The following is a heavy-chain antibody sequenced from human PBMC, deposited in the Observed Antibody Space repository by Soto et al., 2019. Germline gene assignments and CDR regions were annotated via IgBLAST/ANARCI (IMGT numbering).Heavy chain of an antibody. CDR2: IYYSGST. CDR3: ARSKKKYSSSSWFDP. CDR1: GGSISSYY. V-gene: IGHV4-59*01. D-gene: IGHD6-6*01. J-gene: IGHJ5*02. Sequence: SETLSLTCTVSGGSISSYYWSWIRQPPGKGLEWIGYIYYSGSTNYNPSLKSRVTISVDTSKNQFSLKLSSVTAADTAVYYCARSKKKYSSSSWFDPWGQGTLVTVSS.